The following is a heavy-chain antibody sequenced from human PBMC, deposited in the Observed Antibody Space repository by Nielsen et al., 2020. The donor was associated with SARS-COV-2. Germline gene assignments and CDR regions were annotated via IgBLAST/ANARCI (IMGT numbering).Heavy chain of an antibody. CDR2: IRSKANSYAT. V-gene: IGHV3-73*01. CDR1: GFTFSGSA. CDR3: TRILDPENWNYGYYYYYGMDV. D-gene: IGHD1-7*01. J-gene: IGHJ6*02. Sequence: GGSLRLSCAASGFTFSGSAMHWVRQASGKGLEWVGRIRSKANSYATAYAASVKGRFTISRDDSKNTAYLQMNSLKTEDTAVYYCTRILDPENWNYGYYYYYGMDVWGQGTTVTVSS.